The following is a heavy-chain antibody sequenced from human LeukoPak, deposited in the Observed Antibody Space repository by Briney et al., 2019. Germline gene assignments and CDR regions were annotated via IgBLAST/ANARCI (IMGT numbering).Heavy chain of an antibody. D-gene: IGHD6-13*01. CDR3: AIVIAAAGISP. V-gene: IGHV1-46*01. CDR1: GYTFTSYY. Sequence: ASVKVSCKASGYTFTSYYMHWVRQAPGQGLEWMGIINPSGGSTSYAQKFQGRVTMTRDTSTSTVYMELSSLRSEDTAVYYCAIVIAAAGISPWGQGTLVTVSS. J-gene: IGHJ5*02. CDR2: INPSGGST.